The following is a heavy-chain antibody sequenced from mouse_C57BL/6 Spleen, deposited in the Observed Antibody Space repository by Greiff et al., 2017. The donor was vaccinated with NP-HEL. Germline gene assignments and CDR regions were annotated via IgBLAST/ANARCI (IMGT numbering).Heavy chain of an antibody. D-gene: IGHD4-1*01. CDR2: IYPRDGGT. CDR1: GYTFTDHT. CDR3: ASRSVGRGDWYFDV. V-gene: IGHV1-78*01. J-gene: IGHJ1*03. Sequence: VQLQQSDAELVKPGASVKISCKVSGYTFTDHTIHWMKQRPEQGLEWIGYIYPRDGGTKYNEKFKGKATLTADKSSSTAYMQLNSLTSEDSAVYVCASRSVGRGDWYFDVWGTGTTVTVSS.